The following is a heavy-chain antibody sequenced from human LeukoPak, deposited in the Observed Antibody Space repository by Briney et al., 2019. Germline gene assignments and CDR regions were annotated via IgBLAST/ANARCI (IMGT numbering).Heavy chain of an antibody. Sequence: GGSLRLSCAASGFTVSSNYMSWVRQAPGKGLEWVSVIYSGGSTYYADSVKGRFTIPRDNSKNTLYLQMNSLRAEDTAVYYCARGVVTWELPGGGYFDYWGQGTLVTVSS. D-gene: IGHD1-26*01. CDR2: IYSGGST. V-gene: IGHV3-66*01. CDR1: GFTVSSNY. CDR3: ARGVVTWELPGGGYFDY. J-gene: IGHJ4*02.